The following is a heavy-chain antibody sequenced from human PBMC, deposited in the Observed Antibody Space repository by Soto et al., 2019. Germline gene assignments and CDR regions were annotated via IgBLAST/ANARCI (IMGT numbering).Heavy chain of an antibody. CDR3: ARDLIGTVYGMDV. Sequence: QVQLVXSGGGVVQPGRSLXLSCAASGFTFSTYGMHWVRQAPGKXLEWVAVVLYDGSNKYYADSVKGRFTISRDNSKNTLYLQMNSLRAEDTAVYYCARDLIGTVYGMDVWGQGTTVTVSS. CDR1: GFTFSTYG. J-gene: IGHJ6*02. CDR2: VLYDGSNK. D-gene: IGHD3-16*02. V-gene: IGHV3-33*01.